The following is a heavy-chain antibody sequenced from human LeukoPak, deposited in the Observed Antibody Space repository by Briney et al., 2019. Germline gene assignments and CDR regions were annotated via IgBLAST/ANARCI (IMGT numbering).Heavy chain of an antibody. CDR3: AREYCSGGSCYSDAFDI. Sequence: GGSLRLSCAASGFTFSSYSMNWVRQAPGKGLEWVSSISSSSSYIYYADSVKGRFTISRDNSKNSLYLQMNSLRAEDTAVYYCAREYCSGGSCYSDAFDIWGQGTMVTVSS. J-gene: IGHJ3*02. CDR1: GFTFSSYS. V-gene: IGHV3-21*01. CDR2: ISSSSSYI. D-gene: IGHD2-15*01.